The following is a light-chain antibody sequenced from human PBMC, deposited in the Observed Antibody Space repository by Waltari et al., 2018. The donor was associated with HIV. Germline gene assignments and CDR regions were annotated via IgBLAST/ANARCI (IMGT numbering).Light chain of an antibody. J-gene: IGKJ4*01. CDR2: GAA. V-gene: IGKV3-15*01. CDR1: QSVSSN. CDR3: QQYDDWPPFT. Sequence: EIVMTQSPAPLSVFPGESATLSCRARQSVSSNLAGYQERTGQPPRPLIYGAATRVPGIPARFSGSGSGTDFTLTISSLQSEDFAVYYCQQYDDWPPFTFGGGTKVEIK.